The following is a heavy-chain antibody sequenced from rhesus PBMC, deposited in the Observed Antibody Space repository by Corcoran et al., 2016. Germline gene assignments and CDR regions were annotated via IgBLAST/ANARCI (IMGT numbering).Heavy chain of an antibody. V-gene: IGHV4-99*01. J-gene: IGHJ4*01. CDR2: FSGSSDYT. Sequence: QVQLQESGPGLVKPSETLSLICVVSGYSISSGYYWGWIRQPPGKGLEFIGFFSGSSDYTYSNPSLKSRVTLSKDTAKNQFSLKLSSVTAADAAVYYCARHGGYSNVDYWGQGVLVTVSS. CDR3: ARHGGYSNVDY. CDR1: GYSISSGYY. D-gene: IGHD4-23*01.